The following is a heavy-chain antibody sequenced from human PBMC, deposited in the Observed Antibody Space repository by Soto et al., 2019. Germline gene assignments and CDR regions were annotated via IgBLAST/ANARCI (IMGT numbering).Heavy chain of an antibody. V-gene: IGHV4-34*01. CDR2: INHSGST. J-gene: IGHJ6*03. CDR1: GGSFSGYY. Sequence: PSETLSLTCAVCGGSFSGYYWSWIRQPPGKGLEWIGEINHSGSTNYNPSLKSRVTISVDTSKNHFSLKMSSVTAADTAVYYCARLQTDDILTGYANYYMDVWGKGTTVTVSS. D-gene: IGHD3-9*01. CDR3: ARLQTDDILTGYANYYMDV.